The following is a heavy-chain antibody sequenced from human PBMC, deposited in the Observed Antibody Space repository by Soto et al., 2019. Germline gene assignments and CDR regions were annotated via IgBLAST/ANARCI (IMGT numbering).Heavy chain of an antibody. V-gene: IGHV4-61*01. CDR3: ARDGDYYDSSGYYGPGNYFDY. J-gene: IGHJ4*02. CDR1: GGSVSSGSYY. CDR2: IYYSGST. D-gene: IGHD3-22*01. Sequence: PSETLSLTCTVSGGSVSSGSYYWSWIRQPPXKGLEWIGYIYYSGSTNYNPSLKSRVTISVDTSKNQFSLKLSSVTAADTAVYYCARDGDYYDSSGYYGPGNYFDYWGQGTLVTVSS.